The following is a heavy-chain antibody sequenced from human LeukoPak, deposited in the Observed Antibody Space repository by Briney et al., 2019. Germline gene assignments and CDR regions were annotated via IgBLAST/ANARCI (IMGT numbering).Heavy chain of an antibody. J-gene: IGHJ5*02. Sequence: ASVKVSCKASGYTFISYDNNWVRQATGQGLEWMGWMNPNSGNTGYAQKFQGRVTITRNTSISTAYMELSSLKSEDTAVYYCARSSSGWYNWFDPWGQGTLVTVSS. V-gene: IGHV1-8*01. CDR2: MNPNSGNT. CDR1: GYTFISYD. CDR3: ARSSSGWYNWFDP. D-gene: IGHD6-19*01.